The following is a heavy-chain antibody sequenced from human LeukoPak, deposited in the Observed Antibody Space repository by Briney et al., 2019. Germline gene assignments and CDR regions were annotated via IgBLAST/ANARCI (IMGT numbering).Heavy chain of an antibody. CDR3: ARDRFEYYYGSGSSSFDY. J-gene: IGHJ4*02. CDR1: GYTFTRFA. Sequence: ASVKVSCEASGYTFTRFAIHWVRQAPGQRLEWMGWINAGNGNTKYSQKFQGRVTITRDTSASTAYMELSSLRSEDTAVYYCARDRFEYYYGSGSSSFDYWGQGTLVTVNS. CDR2: INAGNGNT. V-gene: IGHV1-3*01. D-gene: IGHD3-10*01.